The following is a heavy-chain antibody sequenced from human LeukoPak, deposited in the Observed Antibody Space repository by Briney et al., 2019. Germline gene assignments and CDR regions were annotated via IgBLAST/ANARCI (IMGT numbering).Heavy chain of an antibody. V-gene: IGHV1-46*01. CDR3: ARNFKRITMVRGVSPWDYYYGMDV. D-gene: IGHD3-10*01. Sequence: ASVTVSCKASGYTFTSYYMHWVRQAPGQGLEWMGIINPSGGSTNYAQKFQGRVTITADESTSTAYMELSSLRSEDTAVYYCARNFKRITMVRGVSPWDYYYGMDVWGQGTTVTVSS. J-gene: IGHJ6*02. CDR1: GYTFTSYY. CDR2: INPSGGST.